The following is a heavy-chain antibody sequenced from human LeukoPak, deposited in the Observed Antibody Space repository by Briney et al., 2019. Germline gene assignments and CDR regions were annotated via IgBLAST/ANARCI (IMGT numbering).Heavy chain of an antibody. J-gene: IGHJ4*02. CDR3: ARGLLRGRSSGWYAY. Sequence: PSETLSLTCAVYGGSFSGYYWSWIRQPPGKGLEWIGEINHSGSTNYNPSLKSRVTISVDTSKNQFSLKLSSVTAADTAVYYCARGLLRGRSSGWYAYWGQGTLVTVSS. V-gene: IGHV4-34*01. CDR2: INHSGST. D-gene: IGHD6-19*01. CDR1: GGSFSGYY.